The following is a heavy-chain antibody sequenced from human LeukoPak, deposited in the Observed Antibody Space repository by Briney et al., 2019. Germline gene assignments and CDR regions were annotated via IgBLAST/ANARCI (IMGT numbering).Heavy chain of an antibody. CDR3: ARDLESSSWFRADAFDI. Sequence: ASVKVSCKASGYTFTSYGISWVRQAPGQGLEWMGWISAYNGNTNYAQKLQGRVTMTTDTSTSTAYMELRSLRSDDTAVYYCARDLESSSWFRADAFDIWGQGTMVSVSS. CDR1: GYTFTSYG. D-gene: IGHD6-13*01. J-gene: IGHJ3*02. CDR2: ISAYNGNT. V-gene: IGHV1-18*01.